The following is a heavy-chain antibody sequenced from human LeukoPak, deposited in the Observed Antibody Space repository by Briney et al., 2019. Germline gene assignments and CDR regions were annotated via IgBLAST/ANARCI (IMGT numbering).Heavy chain of an antibody. J-gene: IGHJ4*02. CDR1: GYTFTGYY. D-gene: IGHD6-6*01. CDR3: AGAPYSGSSWQFDY. Sequence: GASVKVSCKASGYTFTGYYMHWVRQAPGQGLEWMGWINPNSGGTNYAQKFQGRVTMTRDTSISTAYMELSRLRSDDTAVYYCAGAPYSGSSWQFDYWGQGTLVTVSS. V-gene: IGHV1-2*02. CDR2: INPNSGGT.